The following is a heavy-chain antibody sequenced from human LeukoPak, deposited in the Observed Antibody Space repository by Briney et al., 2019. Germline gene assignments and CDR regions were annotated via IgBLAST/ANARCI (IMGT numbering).Heavy chain of an antibody. J-gene: IGHJ3*02. CDR2: INHSGST. CDR1: GGSFSGYY. D-gene: IGHD3-22*01. CDR3: ARYGDSSGYYYEDAFDI. Sequence: SETLSLTCAVYGGSFSGYYWSWIRQPPGKGLEWIGEINHSGSTNYNPSLKSRVTISVDTSKNQFSLKLSSVTAADTAVYYCARYGDSSGYYYEDAFDIWGQGTMVTVSS. V-gene: IGHV4-34*01.